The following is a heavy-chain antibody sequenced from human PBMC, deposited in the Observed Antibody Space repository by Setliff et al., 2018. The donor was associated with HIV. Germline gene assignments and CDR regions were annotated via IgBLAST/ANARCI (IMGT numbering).Heavy chain of an antibody. CDR1: GFTFSSYG. D-gene: IGHD5-12*01. CDR3: ARDWRHGYDLNFDY. J-gene: IGHJ4*02. Sequence: GGSLRLSCAASGFTFSSYGMHWARQAPGKGLEWVALISYDGSDKYYVDSVKGRFTISRDNAKNSLYLQMNSLRAEDTAMYYCARDWRHGYDLNFDYWGQGTLVTVSS. CDR2: ISYDGSDK. V-gene: IGHV3-30*03.